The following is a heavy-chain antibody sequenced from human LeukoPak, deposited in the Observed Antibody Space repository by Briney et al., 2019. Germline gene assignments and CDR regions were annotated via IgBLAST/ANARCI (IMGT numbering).Heavy chain of an antibody. Sequence: GASVKVSCKASGYTFTSYGISWVRQAPGQGLEWMGWISAYNGNTNYAQKLQGRVTMTTDTSTSTAYMELRSLRSDDTAVYYCARDGIAYYDFWSGLLYAFDIWGQGTMVTVSS. D-gene: IGHD3-3*01. CDR1: GYTFTSYG. CDR3: ARDGIAYYDFWSGLLYAFDI. J-gene: IGHJ3*02. CDR2: ISAYNGNT. V-gene: IGHV1-18*01.